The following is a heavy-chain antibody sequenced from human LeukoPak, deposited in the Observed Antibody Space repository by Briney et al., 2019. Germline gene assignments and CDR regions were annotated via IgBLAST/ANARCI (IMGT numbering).Heavy chain of an antibody. J-gene: IGHJ4*02. Sequence: ASVKVSCKASGYTFTDYYMHWVRQAPGQGLQWMGRINPKTGGTNYAQKFQGSVTMTGDTSIRTAYMEVSRLGSDDTAVYYCARRVQSTGVFDYWGQGTLVTVSS. CDR2: INPKTGGT. CDR1: GYTFTDYY. CDR3: ARRVQSTGVFDY. D-gene: IGHD2-8*02. V-gene: IGHV1-2*06.